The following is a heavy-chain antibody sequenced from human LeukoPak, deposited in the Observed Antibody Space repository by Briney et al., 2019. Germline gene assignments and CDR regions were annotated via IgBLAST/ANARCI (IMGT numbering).Heavy chain of an antibody. V-gene: IGHV4-34*01. J-gene: IGHJ3*02. D-gene: IGHD1-26*01. Sequence: GSLRLSCAASGLTFSSYAMSWIRQPPGKGLEWIGEINHSGSTNYNPSLKSRVTISVDTSKNQFSLKLSSVTAADTAVYYCARLLAFDIWGQGTMVTVSS. CDR3: ARLLAFDI. CDR1: GLTFSSYA. CDR2: INHSGST.